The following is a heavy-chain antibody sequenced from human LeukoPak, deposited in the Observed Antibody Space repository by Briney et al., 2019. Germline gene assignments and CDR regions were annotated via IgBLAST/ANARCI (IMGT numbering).Heavy chain of an antibody. V-gene: IGHV3-21*01. CDR3: AREVSEGFDF. Sequence: GGSLRLSCTASGFTFSGYSMSWIRQAPGKGLEWVSSFGTRSTSIYHAGSVKGRFAISRDNAKNSLYLQMNSLRAEGTALYYCAREVSEGFDFWGQGTLVTVSS. J-gene: IGHJ4*02. CDR1: GFTFSGYS. CDR2: FGTRSTSI. D-gene: IGHD3-22*01.